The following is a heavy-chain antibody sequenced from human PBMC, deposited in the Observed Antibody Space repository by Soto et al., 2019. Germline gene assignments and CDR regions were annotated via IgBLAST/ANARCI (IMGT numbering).Heavy chain of an antibody. CDR2: ISGSGGST. CDR3: AKGVSYEKRPPADY. D-gene: IGHD1-1*01. J-gene: IGHJ4*02. V-gene: IGHV3-23*01. CDR1: GFTFSSYA. Sequence: EVQLLESGGGLVQPGGSLRLSCAASGFTFSSYAMSWVRQAPGKGLEWVSAISGSGGSTYYADSVKGRFTISRDNSKNTLYLQMNSLRAEDTAVDYCAKGVSYEKRPPADYWGKGTLVTVSS.